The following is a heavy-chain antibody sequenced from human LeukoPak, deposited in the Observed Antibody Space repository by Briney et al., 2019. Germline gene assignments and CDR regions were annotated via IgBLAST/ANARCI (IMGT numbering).Heavy chain of an antibody. D-gene: IGHD1-26*01. CDR2: VGSGGTR. J-gene: IGHJ4*02. CDR3: AKMRGMPREAYHFDR. V-gene: IGHV3-23*01. Sequence: GGSLRLSCAASGFNFNIYTMSWVRQAQGKGLEWISAVGSGGTRYYVDSVKGRFTISRDNSANTVSLQMDSLRADDTAMYYCAKMRGMPREAYHFDRWGQGTLVAVSS. CDR1: GFNFNIYT.